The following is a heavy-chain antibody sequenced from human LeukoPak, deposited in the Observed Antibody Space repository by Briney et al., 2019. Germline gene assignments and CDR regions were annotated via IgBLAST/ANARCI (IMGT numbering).Heavy chain of an antibody. V-gene: IGHV4-34*01. J-gene: IGHJ6*02. CDR1: GGSFSGYY. D-gene: IGHD3-22*01. CDR3: ARSTLVVMRYYYYGMDV. Sequence: SETLSLTCAVYGGSFSGYYWSWIRQPPGKGLEWIGEINHSGSTNHNPSLKSRVTISVDTSKNQFSLKLSSVTAADTAVYYCARSTLVVMRYYYYGMDVWGQGTTVTVSS. CDR2: INHSGST.